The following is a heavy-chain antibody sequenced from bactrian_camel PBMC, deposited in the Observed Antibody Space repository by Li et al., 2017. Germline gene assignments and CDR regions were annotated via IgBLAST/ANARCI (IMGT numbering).Heavy chain of an antibody. V-gene: IGHV3S40*01. CDR2: INTGGGTT. CDR3: VRPGENGGTFGY. CDR1: GFTFDDSD. J-gene: IGHJ6*01. Sequence: VQLVESGGGSVQAGGSLRLSCTASGFTFDDSDMGWYRQAPGKGLEWVSAINTGGGTTLYADSVRGRFTISRDNAKNTVYLQMNSLKPEYTAVYYCVRPGENGGTFGYWGQGTQVTVS. D-gene: IGHD6*01.